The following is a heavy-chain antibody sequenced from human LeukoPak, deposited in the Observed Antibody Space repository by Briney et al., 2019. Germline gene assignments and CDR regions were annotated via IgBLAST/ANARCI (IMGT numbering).Heavy chain of an antibody. CDR1: GGSISSYY. D-gene: IGHD3-10*01. Sequence: PSETLSLTCTVSGGSISSYYWSWIRQPPGKGLEWIGYIYYSGSTNYNPSLKSRVTISVDTSKNQFSLKLSSVTAADTAVYYCARVPGSQTCYYYMGVWGKGTTVTVSS. CDR2: IYYSGST. V-gene: IGHV4-59*01. CDR3: ARVPGSQTCYYYMGV. J-gene: IGHJ6*03.